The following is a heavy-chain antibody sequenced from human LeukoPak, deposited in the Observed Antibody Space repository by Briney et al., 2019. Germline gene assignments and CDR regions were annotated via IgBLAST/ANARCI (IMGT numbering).Heavy chain of an antibody. J-gene: IGHJ6*02. CDR3: AREPESSSWDYYYYYGMDV. Sequence: GGSLRLSCAASGFTFSSYEMNWVRQAPGKGLEWVSYISSSGSTIYYADSVKGRFTISRDNAKNSPYLQMNSLRAEDTAVYYCAREPESSSWDYYYYYGMDVWGQGTTVTVSS. D-gene: IGHD6-13*01. V-gene: IGHV3-48*03. CDR2: ISSSGSTI. CDR1: GFTFSSYE.